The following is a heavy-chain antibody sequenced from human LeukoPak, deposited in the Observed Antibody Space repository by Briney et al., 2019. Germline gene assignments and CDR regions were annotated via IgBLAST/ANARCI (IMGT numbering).Heavy chain of an antibody. CDR1: GIIFTNYN. D-gene: IGHD1-1*01. J-gene: IGHJ4*02. V-gene: IGHV3-23*01. Sequence: GGSLRLSCAASGIIFTNYNMSWVRQAPGKGLECVAIISGDGGTTYYADSVKGRFTISRDNSQNTVYLQMTSLGAEDTAVYYCANSHKGAPGVHWSQGTLVTVSS. CDR3: ANSHKGAPGVH. CDR2: ISGDGGTT.